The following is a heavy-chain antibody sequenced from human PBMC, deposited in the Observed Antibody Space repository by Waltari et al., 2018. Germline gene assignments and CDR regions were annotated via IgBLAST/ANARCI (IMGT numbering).Heavy chain of an antibody. Sequence: VHLVESAGGVVQPGRSLRLSCAASGFTFTCCGMNWVRQAPGKGLEWVAVVSYDGTKKYYADSVKGRFAISRDNSKNTVYLQMNSLRVEDTAMYYCVKGWPGVLDNWGQGSPVTVSS. D-gene: IGHD3-10*01. CDR1: GFTFTCCG. CDR3: VKGWPGVLDN. CDR2: VSYDGTKK. J-gene: IGHJ4*02. V-gene: IGHV3-30*18.